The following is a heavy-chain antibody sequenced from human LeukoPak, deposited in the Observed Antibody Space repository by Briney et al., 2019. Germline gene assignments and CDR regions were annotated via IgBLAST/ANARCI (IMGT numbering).Heavy chain of an antibody. CDR3: ARAGYYDFWSGSTGWFDP. CDR1: GGSISSYY. J-gene: IGHJ5*02. CDR2: IYYSGST. D-gene: IGHD3-3*01. V-gene: IGHV4-59*01. Sequence: SETLSLTCTVPGGSISSYYWSRIRQPPGKGLEWIGYIYYSGSTNYNPSLKSRVTISVETSKNQFSLKLSSVTAADTAVYYCARAGYYDFWSGSTGWFDPWGQGTLVTVSS.